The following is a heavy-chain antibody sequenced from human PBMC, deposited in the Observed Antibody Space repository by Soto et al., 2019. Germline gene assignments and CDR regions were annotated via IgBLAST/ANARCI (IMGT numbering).Heavy chain of an antibody. CDR2: IIPIFGTA. D-gene: IGHD2-2*01. CDR3: ARGGYCSSTSCYLDY. V-gene: IGHV1-69*01. J-gene: IGHJ4*02. Sequence: QVQLVQSGAEVKKPGSSVKVSCNASGGTFSSYAISWVRQAPGQGLEWMGGIIPIFGTANYAQKFHGRVTITADESTSTAYMELSSLRSEDTAVYYCARGGYCSSTSCYLDYWGQGTLVTVSS. CDR1: GGTFSSYA.